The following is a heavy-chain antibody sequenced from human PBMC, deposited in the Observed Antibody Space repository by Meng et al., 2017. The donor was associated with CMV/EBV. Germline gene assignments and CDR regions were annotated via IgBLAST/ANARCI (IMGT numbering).Heavy chain of an antibody. CDR1: GFTFSSYW. CDR3: ARARERITIFGVVTYFGMDV. Sequence: GESLKISCAASGFTFSSYWMSWVRQAPGKGLEWVANIKQDGSEKYYVDSVKGRFTISRDNAKNSLYLQMNSLRAEDTAVYYCARARERITIFGVVTYFGMDVWGQGTTVTVSS. D-gene: IGHD3-3*01. CDR2: IKQDGSEK. J-gene: IGHJ6*02. V-gene: IGHV3-7*01.